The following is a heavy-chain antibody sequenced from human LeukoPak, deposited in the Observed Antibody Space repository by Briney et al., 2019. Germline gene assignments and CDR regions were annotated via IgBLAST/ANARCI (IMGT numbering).Heavy chain of an antibody. Sequence: GGSLRLSCAASGFTFSSYSMNWVRQAPGKGLEWVANIKQDESEKYYVGSVKGRFTISRDNAKNSLYLQMNSLRTDDTALYYCTKDITAGGLDYWGQGTLVTVSS. CDR3: TKDITAGGLDY. CDR2: IKQDESEK. D-gene: IGHD6-13*01. J-gene: IGHJ4*02. V-gene: IGHV3-7*03. CDR1: GFTFSSYS.